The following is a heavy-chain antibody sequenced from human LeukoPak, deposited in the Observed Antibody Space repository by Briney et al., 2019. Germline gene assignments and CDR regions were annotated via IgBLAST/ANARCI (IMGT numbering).Heavy chain of an antibody. J-gene: IGHJ3*02. Sequence: SQTLSLTCTVSGGSISSGGYYWSWIRQHPGKGLEWIGYIYYSGSTYYNPSLKSRVTISVDTSKNQFSLKLSSVTAADMAVYYCARASTISFAFDIWGQGTMVTVSS. D-gene: IGHD5/OR15-5a*01. CDR1: GGSISSGGYY. CDR2: IYYSGST. V-gene: IGHV4-31*03. CDR3: ARASTISFAFDI.